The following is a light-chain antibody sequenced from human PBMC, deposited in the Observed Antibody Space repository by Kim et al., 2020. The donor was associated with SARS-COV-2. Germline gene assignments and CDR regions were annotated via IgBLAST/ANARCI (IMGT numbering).Light chain of an antibody. V-gene: IGLV2-11*03. CDR1: SSGVCGYNY. Sequence: QSLTVSCSGTSSGVCGYNYVTWYQQHPGTAPQLLIYDVDKRPSGVPDRFSGSKSGNTASLTISGLQTEDEADYYCSSLATSDTLEVFGGGTQLTVL. CDR3: SSLATSDTLEV. J-gene: IGLJ2*01. CDR2: DVD.